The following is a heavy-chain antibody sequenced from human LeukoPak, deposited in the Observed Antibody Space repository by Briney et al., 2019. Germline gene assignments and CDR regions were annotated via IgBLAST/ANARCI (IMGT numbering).Heavy chain of an antibody. CDR1: GFTFSSYG. CDR3: ARTYSSSWSVDY. D-gene: IGHD6-13*01. Sequence: GGSLRLSCAASGFTFSSYGMHWVRRAPGKGLEWVAVIWYDGSNKYYADSVKGRFTISRDNSKNTLYLQMNSLRAEDTAVYYCARTYSSSWSVDYWGQGTLVTVSS. V-gene: IGHV3-33*01. J-gene: IGHJ4*02. CDR2: IWYDGSNK.